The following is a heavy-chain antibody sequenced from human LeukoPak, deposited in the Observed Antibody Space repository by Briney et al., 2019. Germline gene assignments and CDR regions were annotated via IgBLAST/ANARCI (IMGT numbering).Heavy chain of an antibody. CDR1: GYTFTSYY. Sequence: ASVKVSCKASGYTFTSYYMHWVRQAPGQGHEWVGIINPSGGSTSYAQKFQGRVTMTRDTSTSTVYMELSSLRSEDTAVYYCAREALSWRITMVRGVGDWFDPWGQGTLVTVSS. CDR2: INPSGGST. D-gene: IGHD3-10*01. V-gene: IGHV1-46*01. CDR3: AREALSWRITMVRGVGDWFDP. J-gene: IGHJ5*02.